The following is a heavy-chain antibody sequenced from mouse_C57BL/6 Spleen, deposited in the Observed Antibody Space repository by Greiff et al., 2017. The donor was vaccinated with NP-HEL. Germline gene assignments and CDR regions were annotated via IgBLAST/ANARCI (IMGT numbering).Heavy chain of an antibody. D-gene: IGHD2-5*01. Sequence: LVESGPELVKPGASVKISCKASGYAFSSSWMNWVKQRPGKGLEWIGRIYPGDGDTNYNGKFKGKATLTADKSSSTAYMQLSSLTSEDSAVYFCARPYSNFAMDYWGQGTSVTVSS. J-gene: IGHJ4*01. CDR1: GYAFSSSW. V-gene: IGHV1-82*01. CDR2: IYPGDGDT. CDR3: ARPYSNFAMDY.